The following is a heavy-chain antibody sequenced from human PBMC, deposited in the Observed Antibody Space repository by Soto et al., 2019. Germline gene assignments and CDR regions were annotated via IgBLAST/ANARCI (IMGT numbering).Heavy chain of an antibody. CDR3: AKAIAVAEKVYYYYMDV. Sequence: PGGSLRLSCAASGFTFSSYAMSWVRQAPGKGLEWVSAISGSGGSTYYADSVKGRFTISRDNSKNTLYLQMNSLRAEDTAVYYCAKAIAVAEKVYYYYMDVWGKGTTVTVSS. D-gene: IGHD6-19*01. CDR1: GFTFSSYA. J-gene: IGHJ6*03. V-gene: IGHV3-23*01. CDR2: ISGSGGST.